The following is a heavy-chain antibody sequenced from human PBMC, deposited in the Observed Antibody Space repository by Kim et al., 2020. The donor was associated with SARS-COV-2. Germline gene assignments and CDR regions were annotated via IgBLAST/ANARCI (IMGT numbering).Heavy chain of an antibody. Sequence: SETLSLTCTVSGGSISSGSYYWSWIRQPAGKGLEWIGRIYTSGSTNYNPSLKSRVTISVDTSKNQFSLKLSSVTAADTAVYYCARGGAGSGSPYYYGMDVWGQGTTVTVSS. CDR2: IYTSGST. CDR1: GGSISSGSYY. CDR3: ARGGAGSGSPYYYGMDV. V-gene: IGHV4-61*02. J-gene: IGHJ6*02. D-gene: IGHD1-26*01.